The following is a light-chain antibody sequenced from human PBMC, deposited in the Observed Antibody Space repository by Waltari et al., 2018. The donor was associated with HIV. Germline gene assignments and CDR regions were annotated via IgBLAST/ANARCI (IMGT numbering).Light chain of an antibody. J-gene: IGLJ3*02. CDR3: STWDDRLSDRV. CDR2: NNN. Sequence: QSVLTQPPSESGTPGQRVTISCSGSSSNIGSNSVNWYQQLPGTAPKVLMFNNNQRPSGVPDRFSGSKSGTSASLAISGLQSDDEADYYCSTWDDRLSDRVFGGGTKLTVL. CDR1: SSNIGSNS. V-gene: IGLV1-44*01.